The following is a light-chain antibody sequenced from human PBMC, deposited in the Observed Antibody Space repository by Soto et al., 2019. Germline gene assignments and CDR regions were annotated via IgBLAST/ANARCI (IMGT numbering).Light chain of an antibody. V-gene: IGLV1-44*01. Sequence: QSVMTQPPSASGTPGQRVTISCSGSNSNIGSNTVNWYQHLPGTAPRLLIYLNNLRPLGVPDRFSGSKSGTSASLAISGLQPEDEADYYCAAWDDSLNGPVFGGGTKVTVL. CDR1: NSNIGSNT. J-gene: IGLJ2*01. CDR2: LNN. CDR3: AAWDDSLNGPV.